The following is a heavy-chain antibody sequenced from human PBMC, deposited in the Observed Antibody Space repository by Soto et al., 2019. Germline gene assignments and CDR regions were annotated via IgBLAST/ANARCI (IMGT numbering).Heavy chain of an antibody. J-gene: IGHJ6*02. Sequence: PSETLSLTCTVSGGSISSYYWSWIRQPPGKGLEWIGYIYYSGSTNYNPSLKSRVTISVDTSKNQFSLKLSSVTAADTAVYYCAREGWYYGSGRGYYYGMDVWGQGTTVTVSS. D-gene: IGHD3-10*01. CDR3: AREGWYYGSGRGYYYGMDV. CDR2: IYYSGST. V-gene: IGHV4-59*01. CDR1: GGSISSYY.